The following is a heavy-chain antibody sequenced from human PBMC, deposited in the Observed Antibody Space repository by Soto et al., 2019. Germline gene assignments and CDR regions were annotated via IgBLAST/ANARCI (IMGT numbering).Heavy chain of an antibody. V-gene: IGHV1-69*13. CDR1: GGTFSSYA. J-gene: IGHJ6*02. CDR3: ARVRQIAVAGQDYYYGMDV. D-gene: IGHD6-19*01. CDR2: IIPIFGTA. Sequence: EASVKVSCKASGGTFSSYAISWVRQAPGQGLEWMGGIIPIFGTANYAQKFQGRVTITADESASTAYMELSSLRSEDTAVYYCARVRQIAVAGQDYYYGMDVWGQGTTVTVSS.